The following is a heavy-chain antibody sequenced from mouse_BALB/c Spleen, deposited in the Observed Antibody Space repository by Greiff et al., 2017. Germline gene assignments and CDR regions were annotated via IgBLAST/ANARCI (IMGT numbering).Heavy chain of an antibody. CDR1: GFNIKDYY. CDR3: NGGTAWFAY. V-gene: IGHV14-4*02. J-gene: IGHJ3*01. Sequence: VQLKQSGAELVRSGASVKLSCTASGFNIKDYYMHWVKQRPEQGLEWIGWIDPENGDTEYAPKFQGKATMTADTSSNTAYLQLSSLTSEDTAVYYCNGGTAWFAYWGQGTLVTVSA. CDR2: IDPENGDT. D-gene: IGHD2-14*01.